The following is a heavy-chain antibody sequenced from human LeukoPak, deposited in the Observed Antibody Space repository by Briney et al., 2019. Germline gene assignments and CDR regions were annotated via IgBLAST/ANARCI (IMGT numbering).Heavy chain of an antibody. CDR2: ISGSGGST. CDR3: ARARFLEWLSNDAFDI. V-gene: IGHV3-23*01. J-gene: IGHJ3*02. D-gene: IGHD3-3*01. CDR1: GFTFSSYA. Sequence: GGSLRLSCAASGFTFSSYAMSWVRQAPGKGLEWVSAISGSGGSTYYADSVKCRFTISRDNSKNTLYLQMNSLRAEDTAVYYCARARFLEWLSNDAFDIWGQGTMVTVSS.